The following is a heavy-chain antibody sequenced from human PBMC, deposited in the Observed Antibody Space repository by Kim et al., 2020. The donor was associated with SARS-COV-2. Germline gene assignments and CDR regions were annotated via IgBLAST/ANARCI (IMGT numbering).Heavy chain of an antibody. V-gene: IGHV7-4-1*02. CDR3: ARMEFDAFDV. D-gene: IGHD3-10*01. Sequence: ASVKVSCKTSGYIFSSYAMNWVRQAPGQGLQWMGWIITNTGNPTYGQGFTGRFVFSLDTSVSTAYLQINNLNVDDTAVYYCARMEFDAFDVWGQGTMVSVSS. CDR2: IITNTGNP. CDR1: GYIFSSYA. J-gene: IGHJ3*01.